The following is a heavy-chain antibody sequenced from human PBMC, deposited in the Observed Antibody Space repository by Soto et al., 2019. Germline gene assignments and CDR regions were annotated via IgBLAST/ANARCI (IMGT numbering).Heavy chain of an antibody. CDR2: IYYSGST. Sequence: SETLSLTCTVSGGSISSYYWSWIRQPPGKGLEWIGYIYYSGSTNYNPSLKSRVTISVDTSKNQFSLKLSSVTAADTAVYYCARGDYYDSSGYYYYWGQGTLVTVSS. CDR1: GGSISSYY. D-gene: IGHD3-22*01. J-gene: IGHJ4*02. V-gene: IGHV4-59*01. CDR3: ARGDYYDSSGYYYY.